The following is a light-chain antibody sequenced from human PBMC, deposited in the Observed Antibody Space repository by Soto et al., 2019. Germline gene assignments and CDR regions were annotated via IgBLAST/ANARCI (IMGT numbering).Light chain of an antibody. CDR1: QSVSSSY. V-gene: IGKV3-20*01. CDR2: GAS. J-gene: IGKJ1*01. Sequence: EVVLTRSPGTVSLSPGERATLSCRASQSVSSSYLAWYQQKPGQAPRLLIYGASSRATGIPDRFSGSGSGTDFTLTISRLEAEDFAVYYCQQYGNSPVTFGQGTKVDIK. CDR3: QQYGNSPVT.